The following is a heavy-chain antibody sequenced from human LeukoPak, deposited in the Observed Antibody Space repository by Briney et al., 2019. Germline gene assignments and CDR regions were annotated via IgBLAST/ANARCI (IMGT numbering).Heavy chain of an antibody. Sequence: GGSLRLSCAVSGCTFSSYSMNWVRQAPGKGLEWVSIVYSRGNTYYTESVRGRFTISRDNSKNTMYFEMNSLRVEDTAVYYCARSTTAARYGMDVWGQGTTVTVSS. J-gene: IGHJ6*02. D-gene: IGHD1-26*01. CDR3: ARSTTAARYGMDV. CDR1: GCTFSSYS. CDR2: VYSRGNT. V-gene: IGHV3-53*01.